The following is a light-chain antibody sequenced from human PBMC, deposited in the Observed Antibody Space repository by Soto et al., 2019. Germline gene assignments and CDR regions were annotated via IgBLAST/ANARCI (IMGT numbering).Light chain of an antibody. J-gene: IGKJ1*01. V-gene: IGKV3-15*01. Sequence: EIVLTQSPATLSLSPGARATLSCRASQSVNNYLAWYQQKPGQAPRLLIYGASTRATGIPARFSGSGSGTDFTLTISSLQAEDVAVYYCQQYYSTRTFGQGTKVDIK. CDR3: QQYYSTRT. CDR2: GAS. CDR1: QSVNNY.